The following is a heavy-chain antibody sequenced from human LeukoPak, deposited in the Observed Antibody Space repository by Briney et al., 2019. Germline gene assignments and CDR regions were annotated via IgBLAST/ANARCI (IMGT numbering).Heavy chain of an antibody. D-gene: IGHD6-25*01. J-gene: IGHJ4*02. Sequence: SVKVSCKASGGTFSSYAISWVRQAPGQGLDWMGGIIHSCGTANYAQKFQGRVTLTADESTSTAYMEVSSLRSEDTAVYYCAREAVTLADYYFDYWGQGTLVTVSS. CDR1: GGTFSSYA. CDR2: IIHSCGTA. CDR3: AREAVTLADYYFDY. V-gene: IGHV1-69*13.